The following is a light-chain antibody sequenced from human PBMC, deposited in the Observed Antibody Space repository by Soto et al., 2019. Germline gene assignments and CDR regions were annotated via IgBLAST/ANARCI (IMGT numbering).Light chain of an antibody. CDR1: SSDVGGHNY. V-gene: IGLV2-8*01. CDR3: SSTAGNNNLV. CDR2: EVS. Sequence: QSALTQSPSASGSPGQSVTISCTGTSSDVGGHNYVSWYQHHPGKAPKLMIYEVSKRPSGVPDRFSGSKSGNTASLTVSGLQAEDEAVYYCSSTAGNNNLVFGGGTKPTVL. J-gene: IGLJ3*02.